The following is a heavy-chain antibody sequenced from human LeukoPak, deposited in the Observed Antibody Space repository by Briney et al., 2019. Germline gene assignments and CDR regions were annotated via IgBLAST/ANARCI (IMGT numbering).Heavy chain of an antibody. J-gene: IGHJ6*03. CDR1: GFTFSSYA. V-gene: IGHV3-66*02. CDR3: ASGPCSSTSCYCSYYYMDV. D-gene: IGHD2-2*01. Sequence: GGSLRLSCAASGFTFSSYAMSWVRQAPGKGLEWVSVIYSCGSTYYADSVKGRFTISRDNSKNTLYLQMNSLRAEDTAVYYCASGPCSSTSCYCSYYYMDVWGKGTTVTVSS. CDR2: IYSCGST.